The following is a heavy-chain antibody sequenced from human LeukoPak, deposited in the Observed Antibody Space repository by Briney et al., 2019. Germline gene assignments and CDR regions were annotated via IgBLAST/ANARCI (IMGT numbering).Heavy chain of an antibody. CDR3: ARVSLVTPYYFDY. CDR1: GFTVSNNY. V-gene: IGHV3-53*01. Sequence: GGSLRLSCAASGFTVSNNYMSWVRQAPGKGLEWVSIIYSGGSTFYADSVKGRFTISRDNSKNTLYLQMNSLRAEDTAVYYCARVSLVTPYYFDYWGQGTLVTASS. CDR2: IYSGGST. J-gene: IGHJ4*02. D-gene: IGHD4-23*01.